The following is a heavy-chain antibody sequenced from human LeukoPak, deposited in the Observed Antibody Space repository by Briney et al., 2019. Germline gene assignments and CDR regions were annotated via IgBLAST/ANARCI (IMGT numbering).Heavy chain of an antibody. CDR2: INHSGST. Sequence: SETLSGTCAVYGGSFSGYYWSWIRQPPGKGLEWIGEINHSGSTNYNPSLKSRVTISVDTSKNQFSLKLSSVTAADTAVYYCARRLAYAFDIWGQGTMVTVSS. CDR3: ARRLAYAFDI. J-gene: IGHJ3*02. V-gene: IGHV4-34*01. CDR1: GGSFSGYY.